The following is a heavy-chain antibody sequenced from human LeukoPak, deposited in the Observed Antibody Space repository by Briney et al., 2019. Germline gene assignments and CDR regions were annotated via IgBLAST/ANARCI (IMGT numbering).Heavy chain of an antibody. V-gene: IGHV3-21*06. D-gene: IGHD6-13*01. Sequence: PGGSLRLSCAASGFAFRTCTMNWVRQAPGKGLEWVSFISSTSDDIYYADSVKGRFTISRDNAKNSLYLQMNSLREEDTAVYYCGGEFSSSPASMDVWGQGATVTVSS. J-gene: IGHJ6*02. CDR1: GFAFRTCT. CDR2: ISSTSDDI. CDR3: GGEFSSSPASMDV.